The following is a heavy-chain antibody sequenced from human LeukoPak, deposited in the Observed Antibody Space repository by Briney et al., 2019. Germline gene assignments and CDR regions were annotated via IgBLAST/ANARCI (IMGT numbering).Heavy chain of an antibody. J-gene: IGHJ4*02. CDR2: IYYSGST. CDR1: GVSMSSSSYY. Sequence: SETLSLTCSVSGVSMSSSSYYLGWIRPPPGKGLEWVGSIYYSGSTYYNPSLKSRVTISVDTSKNQFSLRLSSVSAADTAVYYCTRVRYCSSTSCYGWGYFDYWGQGTLVTVSS. CDR3: TRVRYCSSTSCYGWGYFDY. D-gene: IGHD2-2*01. V-gene: IGHV4-39*01.